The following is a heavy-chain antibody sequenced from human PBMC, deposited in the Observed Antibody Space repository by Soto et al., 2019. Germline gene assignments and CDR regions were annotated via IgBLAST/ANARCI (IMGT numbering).Heavy chain of an antibody. Sequence: PGGSLRLSCAASGFTFSSSWMYWVRQAPGKGLVWVSHINSDGSTTNYADSVEGRFTISRDNAKNTLYLQMNSLRAEDTAVYYCARVRGSVRGVISPWFDPWGQGTLVTVSS. CDR2: INSDGSTT. J-gene: IGHJ5*02. CDR1: GFTFSSSW. CDR3: ARVRGSVRGVISPWFDP. V-gene: IGHV3-74*01. D-gene: IGHD3-10*01.